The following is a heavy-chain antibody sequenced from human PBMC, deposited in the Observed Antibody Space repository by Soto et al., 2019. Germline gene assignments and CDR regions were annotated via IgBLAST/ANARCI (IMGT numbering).Heavy chain of an antibody. CDR3: ARIGGYHGPLDY. CDR1: CVSIISYF. Sequence: SETLSLTCSFSCVSIISYFWSWIRQAPGRGLEWIGYTYHRGSTNYSPSLKSRVAISLDTSENQFSLKVNSVTAADTAVYYCARIGGYHGPLDYWGQGTPVTVSS. CDR2: TYHRGST. D-gene: IGHD6-25*01. J-gene: IGHJ4*02. V-gene: IGHV4-59*01.